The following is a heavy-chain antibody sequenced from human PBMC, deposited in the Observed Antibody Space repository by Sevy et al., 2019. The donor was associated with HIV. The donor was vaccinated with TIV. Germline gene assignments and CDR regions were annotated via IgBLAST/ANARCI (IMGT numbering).Heavy chain of an antibody. J-gene: IGHJ4*02. CDR2: FDPEDGEI. CDR1: GKTLSQLS. CDR3: ATTREYYEDSSGYLDF. Sequence: ASVKVSCKVSGKTLSQLSMHWVRQAPGKGLEWMGRFDPEDGEIIYAQKFQGRVTLTEDTSTDTAYMELRSLKSEDTAVYYCATTREYYEDSSGYLDFWGQGTLVTVSS. D-gene: IGHD3-22*01. V-gene: IGHV1-24*01.